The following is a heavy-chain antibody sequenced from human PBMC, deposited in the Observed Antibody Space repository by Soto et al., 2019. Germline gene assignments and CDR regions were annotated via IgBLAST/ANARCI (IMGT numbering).Heavy chain of an antibody. CDR1: GFTVSNHY. V-gene: IGHV3-53*02. CDR3: ARKPPAAIQGRAYGMEV. Sequence: EVQLVETGGGLVQPGGSLRLSCAASGFTVSNHYMNWVRQAPGKGLEWVSIFDRGGGTKYADSVKGRFTISRDTSKNTVYLHMNSLRVDDTAVYYCARKPPAAIQGRAYGMEVWGQGTTVTVYS. D-gene: IGHD2-2*01. CDR2: FDRGGGT. J-gene: IGHJ6*02.